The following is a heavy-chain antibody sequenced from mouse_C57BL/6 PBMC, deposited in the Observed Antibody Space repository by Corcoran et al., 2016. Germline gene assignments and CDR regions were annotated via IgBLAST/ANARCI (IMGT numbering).Heavy chain of an antibody. J-gene: IGHJ3*01. V-gene: IGHV1-80*01. CDR1: GYAFSSYW. CDR2: IYPGDGDT. CDR3: ARWTAQAGFAY. Sequence: QVQLQQSGAELVKPGASVKISCKASGYAFSSYWMNWVKQRPGKGLEWIGQIYPGDGDTNYNGKFKGKATLTAYKSSSTAYMQLSSLTSEDSAVYFCARWTAQAGFAYWGQGTLVTVSA. D-gene: IGHD3-2*02.